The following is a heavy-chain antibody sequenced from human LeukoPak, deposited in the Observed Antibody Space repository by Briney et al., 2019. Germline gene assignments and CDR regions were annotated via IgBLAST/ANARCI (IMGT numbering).Heavy chain of an antibody. Sequence: ASVKVSCKASGYTFTSYDINWVRQATGQGLEWMGWMNPNSGNTGYAQKFQGRVTMTRNTSISTAYMELSSLRSEDTAVYYCASPAEGIAAAGTNWGQGTLVTVSS. CDR3: ASPAEGIAAAGTN. V-gene: IGHV1-8*01. J-gene: IGHJ4*02. CDR2: MNPNSGNT. D-gene: IGHD6-13*01. CDR1: GYTFTSYD.